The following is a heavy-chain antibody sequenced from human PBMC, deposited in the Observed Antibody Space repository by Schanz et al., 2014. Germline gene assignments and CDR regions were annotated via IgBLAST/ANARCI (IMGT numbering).Heavy chain of an antibody. Sequence: EVQLVESGGDLVQPGGSLRLSCAASGFTFSSHWMHWVRQDPGKGLVWVARINSVGSNTDYADSVTGRFTISRDNAKNTLYLQMNSLRAEDTAVYYCAKGRFGELSAFDIWGRGTMVTVSS. CDR1: GFTFSSHW. V-gene: IGHV3-74*02. J-gene: IGHJ3*02. CDR3: AKGRFGELSAFDI. D-gene: IGHD3-10*01. CDR2: INSVGSNT.